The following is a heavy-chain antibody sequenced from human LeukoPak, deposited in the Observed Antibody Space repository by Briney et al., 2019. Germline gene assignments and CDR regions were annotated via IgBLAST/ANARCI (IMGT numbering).Heavy chain of an antibody. Sequence: GASVKVSCKASGYTFTGYCLHWVRQAPGQGLEWMGWINPNDDGTKSAQKFQGRVTMTKDTSINTAYMELSSLRSDDTAMYYCARGLFYYDSGSYHRFDYWGLGTLVTVSS. V-gene: IGHV1-2*02. D-gene: IGHD3-22*01. CDR1: GYTFTGYC. CDR3: ARGLFYYDSGSYHRFDY. CDR2: INPNDDGT. J-gene: IGHJ4*02.